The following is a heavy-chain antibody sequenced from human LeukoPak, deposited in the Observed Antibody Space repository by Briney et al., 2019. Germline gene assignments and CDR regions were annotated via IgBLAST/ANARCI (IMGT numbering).Heavy chain of an antibody. CDR2: INQSGST. CDR1: GGPFSGYY. Sequence: PSDTLSHTCAVYGGPFSGYYWSWIRQPPGKGLHWIGEINQSGSTNYNPSLKSRVTISLETPKNQLYLRLSSVTAADTAVYYCARGQEWELPQHYYYYMAVWREGTTVTVSS. D-gene: IGHD1-26*01. J-gene: IGHJ6*03. V-gene: IGHV4-34*01. CDR3: ARGQEWELPQHYYYYMAV.